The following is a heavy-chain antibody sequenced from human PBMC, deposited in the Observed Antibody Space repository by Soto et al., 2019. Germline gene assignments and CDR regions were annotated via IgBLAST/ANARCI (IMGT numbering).Heavy chain of an antibody. J-gene: IGHJ6*03. CDR1: GYSFTSYW. Sequence: GESLKISCKGSGYSFTSYWIGWVRQMPGKGLEWMGIIYPGDSDTRYSPSFQGQGTISADKSISTAYLQWSSLKASDTAMYYCARHLSDPVIWFGATPGYYMDVWGKGTTVTVSS. CDR3: ARHLSDPVIWFGATPGYYMDV. CDR2: IYPGDSDT. D-gene: IGHD3-10*01. V-gene: IGHV5-51*01.